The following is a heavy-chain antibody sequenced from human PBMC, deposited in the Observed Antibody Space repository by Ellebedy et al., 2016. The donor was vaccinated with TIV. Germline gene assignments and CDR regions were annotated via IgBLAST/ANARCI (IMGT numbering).Heavy chain of an antibody. D-gene: IGHD2/OR15-2a*01. CDR2: ISSTGSTI. V-gene: IGHV3-11*01. J-gene: IGHJ4*02. CDR3: ARAFTRYYFDS. Sequence: GESLKISXAASGFTFSDYYMSWIRQAPGKGLEWISYISSTGSTIYYADSVKGRFTVSRDNAKNSLYLQVDSLRAEDTAVYYCARAFTRYYFDSWGQGTLVTVSS. CDR1: GFTFSDYY.